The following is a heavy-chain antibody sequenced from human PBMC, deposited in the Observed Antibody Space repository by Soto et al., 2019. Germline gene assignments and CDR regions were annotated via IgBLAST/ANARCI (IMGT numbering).Heavy chain of an antibody. CDR3: ARQSGSGYRENFDY. CDR2: IYYSGST. V-gene: IGHV4-59*08. CDR1: GGSISSYY. J-gene: IGHJ4*02. D-gene: IGHD5-12*01. Sequence: SETLSLTCTVSGGSISSYYWSWIRQPPGKGLEWIGYIYYSGSTNYNPSLKSRVTISVDTSKNQFSLKLSSVTAADTAVYYCARQSGSGYRENFDYWGQGTLVTVSS.